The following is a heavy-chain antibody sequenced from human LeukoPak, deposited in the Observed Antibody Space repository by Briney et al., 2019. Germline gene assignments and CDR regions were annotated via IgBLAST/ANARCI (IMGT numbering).Heavy chain of an antibody. J-gene: IGHJ4*02. V-gene: IGHV3-66*01. CDR1: GFTVSSNY. D-gene: IGHD3-10*01. CDR3: AREVSWFGELSVDY. CDR2: IYSGGST. Sequence: PGGSLRLSCAASGFTVSSNYMSWVRQAPGKGLEWVSVIYSGGSTYYADSVKGRFTISRDNSKNTLYLQMNSLRAEDTAVYYCAREVSWFGELSVDYWGQGTLVTVSS.